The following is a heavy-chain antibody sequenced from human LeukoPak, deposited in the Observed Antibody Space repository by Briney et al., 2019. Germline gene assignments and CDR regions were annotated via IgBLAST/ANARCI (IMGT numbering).Heavy chain of an antibody. CDR1: GGSTSSGDYY. V-gene: IGHV4-30-4*01. J-gene: IGHJ5*02. D-gene: IGHD2-2*01. Sequence: PSETLSLTCTVSGGSTSSGDYYWSWIRQPPGKGLEWIGYIYYSGSTYYNPSLKSRVTISVDTSKNQFSLKLSSVTAADTAVYYCARGGQDIVVVPAAMGFDPWGQGTLVTVSS. CDR3: ARGGQDIVVVPAAMGFDP. CDR2: IYYSGST.